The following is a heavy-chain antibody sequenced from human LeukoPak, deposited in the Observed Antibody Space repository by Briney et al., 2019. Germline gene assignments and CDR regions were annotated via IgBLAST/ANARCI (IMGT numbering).Heavy chain of an antibody. CDR2: IYPGDSDT. Sequence: GESLKISCKGSGYSITSYWIGWVRQMPGKGLEWMGIIYPGDSDTRYSPSFQGQVTISADKSISTAYLQWSSLKASDTAMYYCARRLTGYYPSEYYFDYWGQGTLVTVSS. V-gene: IGHV5-51*01. CDR1: GYSITSYW. J-gene: IGHJ4*02. D-gene: IGHD3-9*01. CDR3: ARRLTGYYPSEYYFDY.